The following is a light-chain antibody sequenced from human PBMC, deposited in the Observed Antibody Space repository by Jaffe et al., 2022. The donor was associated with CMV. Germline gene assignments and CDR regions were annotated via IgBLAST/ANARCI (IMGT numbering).Light chain of an antibody. CDR2: RAS. Sequence: EIVMTQSPDILSVSPGERATLSCRASQDVTTNLAWYQQKPGQAPSLLIYRASARTTGIPARFSGSGSGTDFTLTISSLQSEDFAVYYCQQYNNWPRTFGQGTKVEVK. CDR1: QDVTTN. J-gene: IGKJ1*01. V-gene: IGKV3-15*01. CDR3: QQYNNWPRT.